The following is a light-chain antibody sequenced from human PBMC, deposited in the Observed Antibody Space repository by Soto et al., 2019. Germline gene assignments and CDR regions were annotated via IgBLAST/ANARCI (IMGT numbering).Light chain of an antibody. CDR1: QGISGW. V-gene: IGKV1-5*01. Sequence: DIQMTRSPSTLSASVGDRVTITCRASQGISGWLAWYQQKAGKAPKLLIFDASSLKSGVPSRFSGSGSGTEFTLTINSLQPDDFATYYCQQYDSFSVWTFGQGTKVEIK. J-gene: IGKJ1*01. CDR3: QQYDSFSVWT. CDR2: DAS.